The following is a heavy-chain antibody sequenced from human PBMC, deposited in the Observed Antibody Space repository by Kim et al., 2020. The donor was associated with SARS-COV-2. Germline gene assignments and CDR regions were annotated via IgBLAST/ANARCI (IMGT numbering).Heavy chain of an antibody. CDR1: GFTFTGYA. CDR3: MKGGWGWIWDH. Sequence: GGSLRLSCTTSGFTFTGYAMSWVRQAPGKGLEWVSSIDGSDGTTYYVDCVKGRFTISRDNSKNTLYLQMNSLRADDTAVYYCMKGGWGWIWDHWGQGTRV. J-gene: IGHJ4*02. D-gene: IGHD2-2*03. CDR2: IDGSDGTT. V-gene: IGHV3-23*01.